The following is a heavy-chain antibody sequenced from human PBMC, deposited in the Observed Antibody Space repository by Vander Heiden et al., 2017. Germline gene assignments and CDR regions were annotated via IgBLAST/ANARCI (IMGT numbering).Heavy chain of an antibody. Sequence: EVQLLESGGGLVQPGGSLRLSCAASGFTFSSYAMSWVRQAPGKGLEWVSAISGSGGSTYYADSVKGRFTISRDNSKNTLYLQMNSLRAEDTAVYYCAKGGKRFLEWLLPPVWSDPWGQGTLVTVSS. CDR1: GFTFSSYA. D-gene: IGHD3-3*01. CDR3: AKGGKRFLEWLLPPVWSDP. J-gene: IGHJ5*02. V-gene: IGHV3-23*01. CDR2: ISGSGGST.